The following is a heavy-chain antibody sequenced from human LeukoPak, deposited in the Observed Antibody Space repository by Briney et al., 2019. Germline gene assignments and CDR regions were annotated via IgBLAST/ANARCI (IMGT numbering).Heavy chain of an antibody. CDR3: ARDFFGDFDH. Sequence: SETLSLTCTVSGGSINDYYWSWIRQPPGKGLEWIGYIQYGGRTYYSPSLKSRVTISMDLSKIQFSLKMSSVTAADTAVYYCARDFFGDFDHWGQGILVTVSS. V-gene: IGHV4-59*01. D-gene: IGHD2/OR15-2a*01. J-gene: IGHJ4*02. CDR2: IQYGGRT. CDR1: GGSINDYY.